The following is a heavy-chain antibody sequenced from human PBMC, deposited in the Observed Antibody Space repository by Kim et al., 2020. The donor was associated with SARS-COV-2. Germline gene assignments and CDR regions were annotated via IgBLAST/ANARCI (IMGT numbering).Heavy chain of an antibody. CDR3: ARDSGSYGMDV. CDR1: GFTFSSYD. J-gene: IGHJ6*02. V-gene: IGHV3-13*01. Sequence: GGSLRLSCAASGFTFSSYDMHWVRQATGKGLEWVSAIGTAGDTYYPGSVKGRFTISRENAKNSLYLQMNSLRAGDTAVYYCARDSGSYGMDVWGQGTTVTGSS. CDR2: IGTAGDT. D-gene: IGHD1-26*01.